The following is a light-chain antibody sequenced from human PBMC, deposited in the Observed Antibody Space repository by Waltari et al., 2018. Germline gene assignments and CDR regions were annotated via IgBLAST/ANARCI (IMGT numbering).Light chain of an antibody. CDR1: QTVNSNY. V-gene: IGKV3-20*01. Sequence: DIVLTQSPDTLSLSPGERATLSCRASQTVNSNYLAWYQQKPGQAPRLVIYGASNRATGIPDRFSGSGSGTDFTLTISRLDPEDFAVYYCQQYDTSSYTFGQGTNLEIK. CDR2: GAS. J-gene: IGKJ2*01. CDR3: QQYDTSSYT.